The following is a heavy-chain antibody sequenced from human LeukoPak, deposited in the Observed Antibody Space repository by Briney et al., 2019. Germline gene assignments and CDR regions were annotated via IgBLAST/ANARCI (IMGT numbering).Heavy chain of an antibody. CDR3: ARAGGINMVREWFDP. CDR2: IYYSGST. CDR1: GRSINSGGFS. J-gene: IGHJ5*02. Sequence: SETLSLTCTVSGRSINSGGFSWTWIRQRPGGGLEWIGFIYYSGSTYYNPSLNSRITISVDTSKNQFSLKLTSVTAADTAVYYCARAGGINMVREWFDPWGQGTLVTASS. V-gene: IGHV4-31*03. D-gene: IGHD3-10*01.